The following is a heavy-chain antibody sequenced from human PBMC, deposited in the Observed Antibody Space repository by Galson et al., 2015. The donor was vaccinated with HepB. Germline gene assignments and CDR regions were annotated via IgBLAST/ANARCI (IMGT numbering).Heavy chain of an antibody. D-gene: IGHD3-22*01. Sequence: SLRLSCAASGFTFSDYYMDWVRQAPGKGLEWVGRTRNKANSYNTEYAASGKVRFTISRDDSKNSLYLQMNSLNTEDTAVYYCASLSGYWRYYDSSGYADAFDIWGQGTMVTVSS. V-gene: IGHV3-72*01. CDR1: GFTFSDYY. J-gene: IGHJ3*02. CDR2: TRNKANSYNT. CDR3: ASLSGYWRYYDSSGYADAFDI.